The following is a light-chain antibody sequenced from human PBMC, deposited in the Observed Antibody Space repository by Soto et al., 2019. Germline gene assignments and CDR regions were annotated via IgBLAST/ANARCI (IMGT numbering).Light chain of an antibody. J-gene: IGLJ7*01. CDR3: QSWGTGIPGV. Sequence: QSVLTQSPSASASLGASVKLTCTLSSGHSSYAIAWHQQQPEKGPRYLMKLNSDGSHSKGDGIPDRFSGSSSGAERYLTISAHQSEDEADYYCQSWGTGIPGVFGGGTQLTVL. V-gene: IGLV4-69*01. CDR1: SGHSSYA. CDR2: LNSDGSH.